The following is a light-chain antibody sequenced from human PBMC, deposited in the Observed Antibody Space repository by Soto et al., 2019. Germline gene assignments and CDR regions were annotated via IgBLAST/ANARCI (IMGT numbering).Light chain of an antibody. V-gene: IGLV2-14*01. CDR2: EVS. CDR3: SSFTNNNTPHVV. J-gene: IGLJ2*01. CDR1: SSDVGGYNY. Sequence: QSALTQPASVSGSPGQSITISCTGTSSDVGGYNYVSWYQQHPGKAPKLMIYEVSNRPSGVSNRFSGSKSGNTASLTISGLQAEDEADYYCSSFTNNNTPHVVFGGGTKLTVL.